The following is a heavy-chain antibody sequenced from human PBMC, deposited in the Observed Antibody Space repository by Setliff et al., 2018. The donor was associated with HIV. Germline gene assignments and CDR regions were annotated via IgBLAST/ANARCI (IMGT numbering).Heavy chain of an antibody. Sequence: PSETLSLTCTVSGGSISSGSYYWSWIRQPAGKGLEWIGRIYTSGSTNYNPSLKSRVTISVDTSKNQFSLKLKSVTAADTAAYFCARHVYSSGWGYVYHLDSWGQGTLVTVSS. CDR3: ARHVYSSGWGYVYHLDS. D-gene: IGHD6-19*01. V-gene: IGHV4-61*02. J-gene: IGHJ4*02. CDR1: GGSISSGSYY. CDR2: IYTSGST.